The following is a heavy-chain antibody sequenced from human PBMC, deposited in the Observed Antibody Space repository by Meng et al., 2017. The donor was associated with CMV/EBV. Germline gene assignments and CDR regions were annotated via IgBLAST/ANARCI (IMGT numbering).Heavy chain of an antibody. Sequence: SGPPLVKPTQTLTLTCTFSGFSLSTSGMRVSWIRQPPGKALEWLARIDWDDDKFYSTSLKTRLTISKDTSKNQVVLTMTNMDPVDTATYYCARAHTDYYYGMDVWGQGTTVTVSS. CDR3: ARAHTDYYYGMDV. J-gene: IGHJ6*02. V-gene: IGHV2-70D*14. CDR1: GFSLSTSGMR. D-gene: IGHD4-17*01. CDR2: IDWDDDK.